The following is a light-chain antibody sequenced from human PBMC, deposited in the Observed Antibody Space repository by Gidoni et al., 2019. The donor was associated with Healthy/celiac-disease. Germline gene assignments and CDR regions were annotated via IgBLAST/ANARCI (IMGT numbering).Light chain of an antibody. CDR3: QQYGSSPEGFT. CDR1: QSVCSSY. Sequence: DIVLTQSPGTLSLSPGERATLSCRASQSVCSSYLAWYQQKPGQAPRLLIYGASSRATGIPDRFSGSGSGTDFTLTISRLEPEDFAVYYCQQYGSSPEGFTFGPGTKVDIK. V-gene: IGKV3-20*01. J-gene: IGKJ3*01. CDR2: GAS.